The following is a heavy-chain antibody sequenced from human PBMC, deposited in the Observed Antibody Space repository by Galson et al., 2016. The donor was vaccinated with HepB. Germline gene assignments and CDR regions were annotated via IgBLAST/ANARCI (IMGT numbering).Heavy chain of an antibody. D-gene: IGHD2-15*01. CDR3: ARGGNSGGTYVGFDY. J-gene: IGHJ4*02. V-gene: IGHV4-30-2*01. CDR1: GGSISSGGYS. Sequence: TLSLTCAVSGGSISSGGYSWNWIRQPPGKGLEWIGSTFHSGRPYYNPSLKSRVTISVDRTRNPFSLNLNSVTAADTAVYYCARGGNSGGTYVGFDYWGQGTLVTVSS. CDR2: TFHSGRP.